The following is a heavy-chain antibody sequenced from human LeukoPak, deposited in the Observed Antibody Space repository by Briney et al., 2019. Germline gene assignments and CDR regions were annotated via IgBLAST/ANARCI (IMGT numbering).Heavy chain of an antibody. CDR3: ARSGYSYGPNWFDP. V-gene: IGHV4-34*01. CDR1: GGSFSGYY. J-gene: IGHJ5*02. CDR2: INHSGST. Sequence: SETLSLTCAVYGGSFSGYYWSWIRQPPGKGLEWIGEINHSGSTNYNPSLKSRVTISVDTSKNQFSLKLSSVTAADTAVYYCARSGYSYGPNWFDPWGQGTLVTVSA. D-gene: IGHD5-18*01.